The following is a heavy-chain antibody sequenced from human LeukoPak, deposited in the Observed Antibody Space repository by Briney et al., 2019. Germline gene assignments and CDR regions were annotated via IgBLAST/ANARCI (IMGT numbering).Heavy chain of an antibody. J-gene: IGHJ3*02. V-gene: IGHV3-7*01. CDR2: IKTDGSEK. CDR3: ARTGPIVGAAEPAFDI. CDR1: GFTFSSFW. Sequence: GGSLRLSCAASGFTFSSFWMSWVRQAPGKGLEWVAKIKTDGSEKYYVDSVKGRFTISRDNAQNSLSLQMNSLRVEDTAVYYCARTGPIVGAAEPAFDIWGQGTMVTVSS. D-gene: IGHD1-26*01.